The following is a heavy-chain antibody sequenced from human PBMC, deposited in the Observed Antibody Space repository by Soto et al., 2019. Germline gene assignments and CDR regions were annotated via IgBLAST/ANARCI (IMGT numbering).Heavy chain of an antibody. CDR2: INHSGST. V-gene: IGHV4-34*01. CDR3: ARELGCSYDSNKVFDS. D-gene: IGHD5-18*01. Sequence: SETLSLTCAVYGGSFSGYYWSWIRQPPGKGLEWIGEINHSGSTNYNPSLKSRVTISVDTSKNQFSLKLSSVTAADTAVYFCARELGCSYDSNKVFDSWGQGTPVTVSS. CDR1: GGSFSGYY. J-gene: IGHJ4*02.